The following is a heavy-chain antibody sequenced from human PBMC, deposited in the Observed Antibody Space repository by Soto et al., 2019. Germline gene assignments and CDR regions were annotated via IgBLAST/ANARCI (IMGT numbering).Heavy chain of an antibody. CDR1: GGSISSGNYY. J-gene: IGHJ4*02. V-gene: IGHV4-30-4*01. Sequence: QVQLQESGPGLVRPSQTLSLTCTVSGGSISSGNYYWSWIRQPPGKGLEWIGYIDYSGRTYYNPSLKSRATISVDTSKNQSSLNLSSVTAADTAVYYCARGLGTYFDGRNDYWGQGTLVTVSS. CDR2: IDYSGRT. CDR3: ARGLGTYFDGRNDY. D-gene: IGHD3-10*01.